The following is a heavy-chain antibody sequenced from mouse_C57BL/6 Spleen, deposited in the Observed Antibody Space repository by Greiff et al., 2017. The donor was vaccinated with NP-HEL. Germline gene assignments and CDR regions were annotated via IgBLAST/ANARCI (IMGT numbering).Heavy chain of an antibody. CDR2: IWTGGGT. CDR3: ARYYYGSSYWYFDV. D-gene: IGHD1-1*01. J-gene: IGHJ1*03. V-gene: IGHV2-9-1*01. CDR1: GFSLTSYA. Sequence: VKLMESGPGLVAPSQSLSITCTVSGFSLTSYAISWVRQPPGKGLEWLGVIWTGGGTNYNSALQSRLSISKDNSKSQVFLKMNSLQTDDTARYYCARYYYGSSYWYFDVWGTGTTVTVSS.